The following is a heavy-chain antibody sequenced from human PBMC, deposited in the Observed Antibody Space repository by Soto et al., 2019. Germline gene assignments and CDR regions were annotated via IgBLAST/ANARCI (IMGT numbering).Heavy chain of an antibody. V-gene: IGHV3-53*01. Sequence: EVQLVESGGGLIQPGGSLRLSCAASGFTVSSNYMSWVRQAPGKGLEWVSIIFSRGSTYYADSVKGRFTISRDNSKNTLFLQMNSLRADDTAVYYCARGPQSGDTTMVRSYFDYWGQGTLVTVSS. CDR2: IFSRGST. CDR3: ARGPQSGDTTMVRSYFDY. D-gene: IGHD5-18*01. CDR1: GFTVSSNY. J-gene: IGHJ4*02.